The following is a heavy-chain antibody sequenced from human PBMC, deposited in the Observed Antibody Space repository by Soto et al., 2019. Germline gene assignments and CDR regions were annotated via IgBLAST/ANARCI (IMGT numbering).Heavy chain of an antibody. CDR1: GFTFSSYA. V-gene: IGHV3-23*01. CDR3: ANGRGQNGHFAH. J-gene: IGHJ5*02. CDR2: ISGSGGTA. D-gene: IGHD1-1*01. Sequence: EVQLLESGGGSVQPGGSLRLSCAASGFTFSSYAMNWVRRPPGKGLEWVSSISGSGGTAYYADSVKDRFSISRDSLVNTIYLQMNRLRAEDTAVYYCANGRGQNGHFAHWGQGSVFPV.